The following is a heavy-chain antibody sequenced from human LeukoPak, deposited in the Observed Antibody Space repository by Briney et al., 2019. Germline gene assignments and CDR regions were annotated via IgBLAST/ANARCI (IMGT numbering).Heavy chain of an antibody. CDR2: ISSSSSYI. CDR1: GFTFSSYS. J-gene: IGHJ4*02. D-gene: IGHD3-22*01. V-gene: IGHV3-21*01. CDR3: ARSPYHYDSSGSYDY. Sequence: GGSLRLSCAASGFTFSSYSMHWVRQAPGKGLEWVSSISSSSSYIYYADSVKGRFTISRDNAKNSLYLQMNSLRAEDTAVYYCARSPYHYDSSGSYDYWGQGTLVTVSS.